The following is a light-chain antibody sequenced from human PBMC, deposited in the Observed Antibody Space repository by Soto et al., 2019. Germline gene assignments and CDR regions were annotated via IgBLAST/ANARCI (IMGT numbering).Light chain of an antibody. CDR2: AAS. CDR1: QDIYDY. V-gene: IGKV1-33*01. Sequence: DIQMTQSPSSLSASVGDSVTITCQASQDIYDYLNWYQHKPGKAPRLLIYAASNLETGVPSRFSGSGSGTDFTFTINSLQPEVIATYYCQQYDNSPMFTFGRGTKVEI. CDR3: QQYDNSPMFT. J-gene: IGKJ2*01.